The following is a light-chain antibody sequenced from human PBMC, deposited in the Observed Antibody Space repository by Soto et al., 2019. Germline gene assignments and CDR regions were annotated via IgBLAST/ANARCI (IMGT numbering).Light chain of an antibody. CDR3: QHYNSYSEA. CDR1: QGISSY. Sequence: DIQLTQSPSLLSASVGDRVIITWGASQGISSYLAWYQQKPGKAPKLLIYKASTLKSGVPSRCSGSGSGTEFTLTISSLQPDDVATYYCQHYNSYSEAFGQGTKVDIK. CDR2: KAS. V-gene: IGKV1-9*01. J-gene: IGKJ1*01.